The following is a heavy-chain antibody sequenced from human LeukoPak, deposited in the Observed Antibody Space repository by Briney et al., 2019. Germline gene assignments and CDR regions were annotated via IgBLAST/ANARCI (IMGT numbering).Heavy chain of an antibody. CDR1: GFTFSSYA. Sequence: PGGSLRLSCAASGFTFSSYAMHWVRQAPGKGLEWVAVISYDGSNKYYADSVKGRFTISRDNSKNTLYLQMNSLRAEDTAVYYCARAFRYCSGGSCYSDRDYFDYWGQGTLVTVSS. CDR3: ARAFRYCSGGSCYSDRDYFDY. J-gene: IGHJ4*02. CDR2: ISYDGSNK. D-gene: IGHD2-15*01. V-gene: IGHV3-30-3*01.